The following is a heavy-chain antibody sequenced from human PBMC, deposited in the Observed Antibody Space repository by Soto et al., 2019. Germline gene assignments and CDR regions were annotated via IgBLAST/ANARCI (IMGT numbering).Heavy chain of an antibody. Sequence: EVQLVESGGGLVQPGGSLKLSCAASGFIFSDSAMHWVRQASGKGLEWVGRIRSKANSYTTAYAASVKGRFTISRDDSKNTAYLPMDSLKTEDTAVYYCTTPRGYSDYLGACWFDPWGQGTLVTVSS. CDR1: GFIFSDSA. CDR3: TTPRGYSDYLGACWFDP. CDR2: IRSKANSYTT. V-gene: IGHV3-73*01. J-gene: IGHJ5*02. D-gene: IGHD4-17*01.